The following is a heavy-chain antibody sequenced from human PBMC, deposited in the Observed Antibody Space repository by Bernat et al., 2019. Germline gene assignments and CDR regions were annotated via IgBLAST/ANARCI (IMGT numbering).Heavy chain of an antibody. V-gene: IGHV3-23*01. D-gene: IGHD3-10*01. CDR3: AKDHVLLWFGELLFYFDY. CDR1: GFTFSSYA. Sequence: EVQLLESGGGLVQPGGSLRLSCAASGFTFSSYAMSWVRQAPGKGLEWVPAISGSGGSTYYADSVKGRFTISRDNSKNTLYLQMNSLRAEDTAVYYCAKDHVLLWFGELLFYFDYWGQGTLVTVSS. J-gene: IGHJ4*02. CDR2: ISGSGGST.